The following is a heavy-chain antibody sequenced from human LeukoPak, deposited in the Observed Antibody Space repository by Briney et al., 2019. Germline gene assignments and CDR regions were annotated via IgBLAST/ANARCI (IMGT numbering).Heavy chain of an antibody. Sequence: SETLSLTCAVSGGSISSGGYSWSWIRQPPGKGLEWIGYIYHSGSTYYNPSLKSRVTISVDRSKNQFSLELSSVTAADTAVYYCARETYDILTGSKTNWFDPWGQGTLVTVSS. V-gene: IGHV4-30-2*01. CDR2: IYHSGST. CDR3: ARETYDILTGSKTNWFDP. D-gene: IGHD3-9*01. CDR1: GGSISSGGYS. J-gene: IGHJ5*02.